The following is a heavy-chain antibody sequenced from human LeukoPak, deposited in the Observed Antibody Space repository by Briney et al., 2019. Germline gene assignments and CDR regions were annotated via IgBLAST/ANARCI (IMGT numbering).Heavy chain of an antibody. J-gene: IGHJ4*02. V-gene: IGHV1-2*02. CDR1: GVTFTGYY. CDR3: ARDGAAMMFDFAL. D-gene: IGHD3-10*02. Sequence: ASVKVSCKASGVTFTGYYMYWVRQAPGQGLECMGWINPNSGGTKYAQKFQGRVTMTRDTSISTIYMELTSLRSDDTAVYVCARDGAAMMFDFALWGQGTPGTVSP. CDR2: INPNSGGT.